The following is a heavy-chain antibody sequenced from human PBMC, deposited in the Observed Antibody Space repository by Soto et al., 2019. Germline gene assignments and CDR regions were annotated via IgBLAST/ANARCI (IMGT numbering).Heavy chain of an antibody. D-gene: IGHD6-13*01. J-gene: IGHJ3*02. CDR1: GFTFSSYW. Sequence: GGSLRLSCAASGFTFSSYWMSWVRQAPGKGLEWVANIKQDGSEKYYVDSVKGRFTISRDNAKNSLYLQMNSLRAEDTAVYYCAREQSGAAAGPYDAFDSWGQGTMVTVAS. CDR3: AREQSGAAAGPYDAFDS. CDR2: IKQDGSEK. V-gene: IGHV3-7*01.